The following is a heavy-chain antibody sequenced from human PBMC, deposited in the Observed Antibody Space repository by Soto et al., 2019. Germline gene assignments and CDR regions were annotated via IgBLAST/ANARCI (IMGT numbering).Heavy chain of an antibody. CDR3: ARDVPLNYYDGTFSYYAMDV. D-gene: IGHD3-16*01. V-gene: IGHV1-69*01. J-gene: IGHJ6*02. CDR1: GGTFSSHA. Sequence: QVQLVQSGAEVKKPGSSVKVSCKASGGTFSSHAISWVRQAPGQGLEWMGGIIPFFKATNYAQKFQGRVTITADDATSTAYMDLYSRRSEDTAVYYCARDVPLNYYDGTFSYYAMDVWGQGTTVTVSS. CDR2: IIPFFKAT.